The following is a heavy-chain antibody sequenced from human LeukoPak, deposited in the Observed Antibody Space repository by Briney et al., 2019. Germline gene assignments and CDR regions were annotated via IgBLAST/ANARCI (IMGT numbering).Heavy chain of an antibody. V-gene: IGHV1-18*01. CDR2: ISAYNGNT. J-gene: IGHJ4*02. D-gene: IGHD2-2*01. Sequence: ASVKVSCKASGYTFTSYGISWVRQAPGQGLEWMGWISAYNGNTNYAQKFQGRVTITADESTSTAYMELSSLRSEDTAVYYCARDAPYCSSTSCPIDYWGQGTLVTVSS. CDR3: ARDAPYCSSTSCPIDY. CDR1: GYTFTSYG.